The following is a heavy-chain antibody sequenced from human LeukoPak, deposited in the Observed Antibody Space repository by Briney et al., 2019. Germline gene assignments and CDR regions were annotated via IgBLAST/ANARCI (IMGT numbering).Heavy chain of an antibody. D-gene: IGHD2-15*01. CDR3: ASTSGYCSGGNCYSAFDY. CDR1: GVSISSYY. J-gene: IGHJ4*01. V-gene: IGHV4-59*01. Sequence: SETLSLTCTVSGVSISSYYWSWIRQPPGKGLEWIGYIYYSGSTNYNPSLKTRVTISVDTSKNQFSLKLTSVTAADTAVYYCASTSGYCSGGNCYSAFDYWGQEPWSPSPQ. CDR2: IYYSGST.